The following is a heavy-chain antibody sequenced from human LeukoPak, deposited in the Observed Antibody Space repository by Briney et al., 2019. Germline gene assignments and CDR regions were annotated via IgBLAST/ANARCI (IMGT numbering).Heavy chain of an antibody. Sequence: SDPLSLTYAVYGGFFSGYYWSWIRQPPGKGLAWIGEINHSGSTNSNPSLKSRVTISVDTSKNQFSLKLSSVTAADTGVYYCARDLKVNPYYYYMDVWGKGTTVTVSS. CDR1: GGFFSGYY. CDR3: ARDLKVNPYYYYMDV. V-gene: IGHV4-34*01. J-gene: IGHJ6*03. CDR2: INHSGST.